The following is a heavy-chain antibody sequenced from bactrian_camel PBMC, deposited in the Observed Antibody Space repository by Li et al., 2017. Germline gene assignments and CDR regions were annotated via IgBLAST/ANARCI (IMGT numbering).Heavy chain of an antibody. Sequence: HVQLVESGGGLVQPGGSMRLSCASAGYTQRERGKCMGWFRQAKGKQRGGVAVTYFSTNITLYTDSVEGRFTIAKDNAKNTVFLQMNSLQSEGTAVFHCTRDLGEYGGAYIDTRKYLGMTIWGEGTQVTVS. CDR2: TYFSTNIT. D-gene: IGHD1*01. CDR3: TRDLGEYGGAYIDTRKYLGMTI. CDR1: GYTQRERGKC. V-gene: IGHV3S54*01. J-gene: IGHJ4*01.